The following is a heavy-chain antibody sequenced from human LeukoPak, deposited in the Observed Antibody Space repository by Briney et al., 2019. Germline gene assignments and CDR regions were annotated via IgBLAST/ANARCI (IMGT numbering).Heavy chain of an antibody. CDR2: IXXXXXX. V-gene: IGHV4-59*01. J-gene: IGHJ4*02. Sequence: SETLSLTXTVXXXXXSSYXWSWIRQPPXXXXXXXXYIXXXXXXNYNPSLKSRVTISVDTSKNQFSLKLSSVTAADTAVYYCAREVSAGWRSSGSPSSSGKFDYWGQGTLVTVSS. CDR1: XXXXSSYX. CDR3: AREVSAGWRSSGSPSSSGKFDY. D-gene: IGHD3-22*01.